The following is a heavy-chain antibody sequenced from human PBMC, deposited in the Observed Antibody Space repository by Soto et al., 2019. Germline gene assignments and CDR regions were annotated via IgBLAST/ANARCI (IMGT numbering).Heavy chain of an antibody. CDR1: GGSISSSSYY. D-gene: IGHD6-19*01. J-gene: IGHJ3*02. V-gene: IGHV4-39*01. CDR3: ARGAGTSDAFDI. Sequence: QLQLQESGPGLVKPSETLSLTCTVSGGSISSSSYYWGWIRQPPGKGLEWIGSIYYSGSTYYNPSLKSRVTISEDTSKNQFSLKLSSVTAADTAVYYCARGAGTSDAFDIWGQGTMVTVSS. CDR2: IYYSGST.